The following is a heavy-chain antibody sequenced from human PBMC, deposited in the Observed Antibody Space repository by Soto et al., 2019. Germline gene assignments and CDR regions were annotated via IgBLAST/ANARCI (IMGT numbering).Heavy chain of an antibody. V-gene: IGHV4-34*01. J-gene: IGHJ6*03. CDR1: GGSFSGYY. CDR2: INHSGST. Sequence: PSETLSLTCAVYGGSFSGYYWSWIRQPPGKGLEWIGEINHSGSTNYNPSLKSRVTISVDTSKNQFSLKLSSVTAADTAVYYCARARSRYCSGGSCQPNYYYTDVWGKGTTVTVSS. D-gene: IGHD2-15*01. CDR3: ARARSRYCSGGSCQPNYYYTDV.